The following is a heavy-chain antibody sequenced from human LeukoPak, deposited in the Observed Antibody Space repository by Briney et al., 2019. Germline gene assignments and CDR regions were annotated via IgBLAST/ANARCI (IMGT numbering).Heavy chain of an antibody. J-gene: IGHJ4*02. CDR3: AGCGQWLENDY. V-gene: IGHV4-59*01. CDR1: GGSISSYY. CDR2: IYYSGST. Sequence: PSETLSLTCIVSGGSISSYYWSWLRQPPGKGLEGLGYIYYSGSTNYNPSLKSRVTISVDTSKHHFSLKLSSVTAADTAVYYCAGCGQWLENDYWGQGTLVTVSS. D-gene: IGHD6-19*01.